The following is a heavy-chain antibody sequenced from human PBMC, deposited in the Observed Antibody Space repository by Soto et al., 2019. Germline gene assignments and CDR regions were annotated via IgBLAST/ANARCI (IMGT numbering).Heavy chain of an antibody. Sequence: PSETLSLTCTVSGGSISSYYWSWIRQPPGKGLEWIGYIYYSGSTNYNPSLKSRVTISVDTSKNQFSLKLSSVTAADTAVYYCARGYFFLPTDAFDIWGQGTMVTVSS. CDR2: IYYSGST. D-gene: IGHD1-1*01. V-gene: IGHV4-59*01. CDR1: GGSISSYY. CDR3: ARGYFFLPTDAFDI. J-gene: IGHJ3*02.